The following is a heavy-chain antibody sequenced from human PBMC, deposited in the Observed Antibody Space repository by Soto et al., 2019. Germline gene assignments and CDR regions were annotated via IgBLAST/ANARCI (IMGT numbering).Heavy chain of an antibody. CDR2: ISSSSSYI. J-gene: IGHJ6*02. V-gene: IGHV3-21*01. CDR3: ASEIAVAGYNYYGMDV. CDR1: GFTFSSYS. D-gene: IGHD6-19*01. Sequence: PGGSLRLSCAASGFTFSSYSMNWVRQAPGKGLEWVSSISSSSSYIYYADSVKGRFTISRDNAKNSLYLQMNSLRAEDTAVCYCASEIAVAGYNYYGMDVWGQGTTVTVSS.